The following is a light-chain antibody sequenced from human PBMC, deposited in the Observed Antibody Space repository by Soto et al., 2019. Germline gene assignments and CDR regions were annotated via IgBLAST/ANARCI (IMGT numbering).Light chain of an antibody. J-gene: IGLJ1*01. CDR2: TNN. CDR1: TSNIGSHS. Sequence: QSVLTQPPSASGTPGQRVTISCSVSTSNIGSHSVNWFQHLPGTAPKLLIITNNQRPSGVPDRFSGYKSGTSASLVISGLQSEDEADYYCATWDDSLKGVFGTGTKVTVL. V-gene: IGLV1-44*01. CDR3: ATWDDSLKGV.